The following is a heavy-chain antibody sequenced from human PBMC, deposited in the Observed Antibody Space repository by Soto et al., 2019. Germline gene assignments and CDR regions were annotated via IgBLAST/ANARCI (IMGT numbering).Heavy chain of an antibody. D-gene: IGHD3-16*02. CDR1: GLSFSSYG. Sequence: QVQLVESGGGVVQPGRSLRLSCAASGLSFSSYGMHWVRQAPGKGLEWVAVISYDGSNKYYADSVAGRFTISRDNSKNTLYMQMNSLRVEDTAVYYCAKGLLWGGYRVGPFDYWGQGTLVTVSS. CDR3: AKGLLWGGYRVGPFDY. CDR2: ISYDGSNK. J-gene: IGHJ4*02. V-gene: IGHV3-30*18.